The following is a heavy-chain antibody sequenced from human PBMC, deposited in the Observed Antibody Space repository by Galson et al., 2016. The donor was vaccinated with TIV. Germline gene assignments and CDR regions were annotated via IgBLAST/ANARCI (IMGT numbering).Heavy chain of an antibody. J-gene: IGHJ4*02. CDR3: VRGAWGGYYSH. Sequence: ETLSLTCTVSGGSISSISHYWGWIRQPPGKGLEWIGYIYYSGSTNYNPSLETRVTISVDTSKNQFSLSLNSVTAADTAVYYCVRGAWGGYYSHWGQGTLVTVSS. D-gene: IGHD3-3*01. CDR2: IYYSGST. V-gene: IGHV4-61*05. CDR1: GGSISSISHY.